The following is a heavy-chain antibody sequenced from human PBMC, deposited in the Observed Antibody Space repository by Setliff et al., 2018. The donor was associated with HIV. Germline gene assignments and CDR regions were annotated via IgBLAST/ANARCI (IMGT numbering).Heavy chain of an antibody. CDR2: VSNTGRRT. J-gene: IGHJ4*02. CDR3: VKDAYSTGKPGIS. CDR1: TFSVSEYA. V-gene: IGHV3-23*05. D-gene: IGHD2-8*02. Sequence: PGGSLRLSCAASTFSVSEYAMSWVRQAPGKGLEWVSAVSNTGRRTFYADSVKGRFTISKDNFENVVYLQMNSLRVDDTAVYYCVKDAYSTGKPGISWGQGTQVTVPQ.